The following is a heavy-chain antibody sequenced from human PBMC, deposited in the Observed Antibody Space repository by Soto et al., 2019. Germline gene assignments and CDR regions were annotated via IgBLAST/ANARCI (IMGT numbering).Heavy chain of an antibody. CDR3: VREESDHEGNWFDP. D-gene: IGHD2-21*02. J-gene: IGHJ5*02. CDR1: GFTFSRYG. V-gene: IGHV3-33*01. CDR2: IFYDGSRK. Sequence: GGSLRLSCAASGFTFSRYGMHWVRQAPGKGLEWVAVIFYDGSRKEYAASLKGRFTISRDNSKNTLYLQMNSLRAEDTAVYYCVREESDHEGNWFDPWGQGTLVTVSS.